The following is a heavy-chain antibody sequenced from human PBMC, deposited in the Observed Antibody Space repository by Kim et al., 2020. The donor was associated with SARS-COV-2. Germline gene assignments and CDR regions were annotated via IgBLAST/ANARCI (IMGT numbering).Heavy chain of an antibody. J-gene: IGHJ4*02. Sequence: PTCQGQVTISADKSRSTAYLQWSSLKASDTAMYYCARTPYYYDMGLFDYWGQGTLVTVSS. CDR3: ARTPYYYDMGLFDY. V-gene: IGHV5-51*01. D-gene: IGHD3-22*01.